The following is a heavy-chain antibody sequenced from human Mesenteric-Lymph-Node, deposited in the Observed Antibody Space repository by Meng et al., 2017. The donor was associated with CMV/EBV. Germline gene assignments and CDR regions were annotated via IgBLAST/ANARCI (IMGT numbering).Heavy chain of an antibody. CDR1: GYSVTPYW. CDR3: ARRYCSSVTCYSPFDY. J-gene: IGHJ4*02. CDR2: IAPGYSDI. Sequence: GYSVTPYWIAWVRQMPGNGLEWLGIIAPGYSDIRYRPSFEGQVTISADESITTAYLQWSSLKASDTAMYYCARRYCSSVTCYSPFDYWGQGTLVTVSS. V-gene: IGHV5-51*01. D-gene: IGHD2-2*01.